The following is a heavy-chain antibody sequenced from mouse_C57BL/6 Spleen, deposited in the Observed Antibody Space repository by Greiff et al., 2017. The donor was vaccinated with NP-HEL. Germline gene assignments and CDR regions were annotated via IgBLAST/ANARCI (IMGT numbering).Heavy chain of an antibody. CDR2: IDPSDSYT. V-gene: IGHV1-69*01. D-gene: IGHD2-1*01. J-gene: IGHJ4*01. Sequence: VQLQQSGAELVMPGASVKLSCKASGYTFTSYWMHWVKQRPGQGLEWIGEIDPSDSYTNYNQKFKGKSTLTVDKSPSTAYMQLSSLTSEDSAVYYCARSYGNYGAMDYWGQGTSVTVSS. CDR1: GYTFTSYW. CDR3: ARSYGNYGAMDY.